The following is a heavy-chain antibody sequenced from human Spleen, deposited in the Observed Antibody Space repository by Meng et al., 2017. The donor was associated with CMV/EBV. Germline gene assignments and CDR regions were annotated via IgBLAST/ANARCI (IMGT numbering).Heavy chain of an antibody. D-gene: IGHD3-10*01. V-gene: IGHV3-53*01. CDR2: IYSGGST. Sequence: GESLKISCAASGFTVINNYMTWVRQAPGKGLEWVSVIYSGGSTYYADSVKGRFTISRDNSKNTLYLQMNSLRAEDTAVYYCARIRITMVRGVPDIYGMDVWGQGTTVTVSS. J-gene: IGHJ6*02. CDR1: GFTVINNY. CDR3: ARIRITMVRGVPDIYGMDV.